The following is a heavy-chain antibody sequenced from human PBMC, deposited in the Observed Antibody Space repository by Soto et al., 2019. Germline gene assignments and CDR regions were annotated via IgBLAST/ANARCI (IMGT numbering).Heavy chain of an antibody. Sequence: GESLKISCKGSGYSFTSYWIGWVRQMPGKGLEWMGIIYPGDSDTRYSPSFQGQVTISADKSISTAYLQWSSLKASDTAMYYCVRLVMKNYYYMDVWGKGTTVTVSS. J-gene: IGHJ6*03. V-gene: IGHV5-51*01. CDR1: GYSFTSYW. D-gene: IGHD3-22*01. CDR2: IYPGDSDT. CDR3: VRLVMKNYYYMDV.